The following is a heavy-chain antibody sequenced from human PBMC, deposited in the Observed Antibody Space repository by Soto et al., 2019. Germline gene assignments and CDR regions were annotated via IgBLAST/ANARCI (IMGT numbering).Heavy chain of an antibody. D-gene: IGHD3-10*01. J-gene: IGHJ6*02. CDR3: AKDGIRDYYGSGSTRSYYYYYGMDV. Sequence: PGGSLRLSCAASGFIVSTYSMNWVRQAPGKGLEWVSYISSRSRSIYYTDSVKGRFTISRDNAKNTLYLQMNSLRAEDTAVYYCAKDGIRDYYGSGSTRSYYYYYGMDVWGQGTTVTVSS. CDR2: ISSRSRSI. CDR1: GFIVSTYS. V-gene: IGHV3-48*01.